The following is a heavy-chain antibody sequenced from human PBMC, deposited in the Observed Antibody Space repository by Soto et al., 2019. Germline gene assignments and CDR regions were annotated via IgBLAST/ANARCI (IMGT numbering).Heavy chain of an antibody. CDR1: GFTFSTYC. J-gene: IGHJ5*02. Sequence: EVQLVESGGGVVQPGGSLRLSCAASGFTFSTYCMHWIRQVPGKGLEWVTRTNSDARHTYYADSVKGRFTISRDNSKNTLHLEMNILIAEDPAVYYCVRDCDCSTTSCYGNWFDPWGQGTLVTVSS. V-gene: IGHV3-74*01. D-gene: IGHD2-2*01. CDR2: TNSDARHT. CDR3: VRDCDCSTTSCYGNWFDP.